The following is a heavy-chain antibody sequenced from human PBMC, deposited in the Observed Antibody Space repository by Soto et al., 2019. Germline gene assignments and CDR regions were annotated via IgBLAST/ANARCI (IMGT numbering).Heavy chain of an antibody. CDR2: INDDAIST. CDR1: GFTFSMYW. CDR3: TRGPRSTSTGTGAF. J-gene: IGHJ4*02. D-gene: IGHD1-1*01. V-gene: IGHV3-74*01. Sequence: GGSLRLSCAASGFTFSMYWMHWVRQVPGKGPGWVSRINDDAISTNYADSVKGRFTISRDNAKNTLYLQMNALRVEDTAVYYCTRGPRSTSTGTGAFWGQGTLVTVSS.